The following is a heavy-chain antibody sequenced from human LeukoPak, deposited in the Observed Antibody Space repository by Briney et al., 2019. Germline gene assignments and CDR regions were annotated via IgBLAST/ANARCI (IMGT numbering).Heavy chain of an antibody. V-gene: IGHV3-33*08. CDR2: IWYDGNNK. CDR3: ARDASDTAMVGYFQR. D-gene: IGHD5-18*01. J-gene: IGHJ1*01. CDR1: GFRFNIAW. Sequence: GGSLRLSCAASGFRFNIAWMSWVRQAPGKGLEWVAVIWYDGNNKYYADSVKGRFTISRDNSKNTLYLQMNSLRAEDTAVYYCARDASDTAMVGYFQRWGQGTLVTVSS.